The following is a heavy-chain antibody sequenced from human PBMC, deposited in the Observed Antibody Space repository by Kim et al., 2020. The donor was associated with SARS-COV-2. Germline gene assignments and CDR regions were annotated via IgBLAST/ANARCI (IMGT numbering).Heavy chain of an antibody. Sequence: KSRVTTSVDTSKNQFSLKLGSVTAADTAVYYCARNELLWFGGEQYNWFDPWGQGTLVTVSS. D-gene: IGHD3-10*01. J-gene: IGHJ5*02. CDR3: ARNELLWFGGEQYNWFDP. V-gene: IGHV4-39*07.